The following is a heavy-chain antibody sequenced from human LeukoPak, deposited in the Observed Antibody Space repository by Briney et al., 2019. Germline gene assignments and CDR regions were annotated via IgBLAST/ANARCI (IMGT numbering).Heavy chain of an antibody. V-gene: IGHV4-39*01. CDR2: VYYSGST. J-gene: IGHJ5*02. D-gene: IGHD3-3*01. Sequence: SETLSLTCTVSGGSISSSSYYWGWIRQPPGKGLGWIGSVYYSGSTYYNPSLKSRVTISVDTSKNQFSLKLSSVTAADTAVYYCARLLGDGVGYNWFDPWGQGTLVTVSS. CDR3: ARLLGDGVGYNWFDP. CDR1: GGSISSSSYY.